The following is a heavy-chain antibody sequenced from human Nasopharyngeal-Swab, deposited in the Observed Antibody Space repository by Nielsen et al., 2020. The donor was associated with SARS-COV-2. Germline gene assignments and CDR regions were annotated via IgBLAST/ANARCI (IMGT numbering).Heavy chain of an antibody. CDR3: ARDRYSSSWYPYWYFDL. J-gene: IGHJ2*01. Sequence: WIRQPPGKGLEWVSYISSSSSTIYYADSVKGRFTISRDNAKNSLYLLMNILRDEDTAVYYCARDRYSSSWYPYWYFDLWGRGTLVTVSS. CDR2: ISSSSSTI. D-gene: IGHD6-13*01. V-gene: IGHV3-48*02.